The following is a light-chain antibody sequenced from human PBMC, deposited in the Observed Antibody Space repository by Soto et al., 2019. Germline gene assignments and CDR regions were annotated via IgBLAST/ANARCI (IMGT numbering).Light chain of an antibody. CDR1: DIGDRS. V-gene: IGLV3-21*04. Sequence: SYELTQTPSVSVAPGQTATISCGGSDIGDRSVHWYQQKPGQAPLLVIYFDDDRPSGIPERFSGSNSQNTATLTISRVEAGDEADYFCQVWDSNRDVVVFGGGTKLTVL. CDR2: FDD. J-gene: IGLJ2*01. CDR3: QVWDSNRDVVV.